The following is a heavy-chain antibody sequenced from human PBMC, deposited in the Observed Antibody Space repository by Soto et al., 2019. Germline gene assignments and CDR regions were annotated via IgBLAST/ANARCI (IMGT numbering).Heavy chain of an antibody. J-gene: IGHJ4*02. CDR2: IIHILDIA. D-gene: IGHD4-17*01. Sequence: SVKVSCKASGGTFSSYTISWVRQAPGQGLEWMGRIIHILDIANYAQKIQGKVTITADKSTSTAYMELSSLRSEDTAVYYCARAYGGNSKGEHYWGQGTLVTVSS. CDR3: ARAYGGNSKGEHY. CDR1: GGTFSSYT. V-gene: IGHV1-69*02.